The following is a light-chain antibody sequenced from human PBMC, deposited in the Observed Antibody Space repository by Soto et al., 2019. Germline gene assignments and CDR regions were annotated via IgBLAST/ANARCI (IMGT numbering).Light chain of an antibody. J-gene: IGKJ2*01. V-gene: IGKV1-17*01. CDR3: LQHNTYPYT. CDR1: QGISNL. CDR2: AAS. Sequence: DIQMTQSPSSLSASVGDRVTITCRASQGISNLLGWFQHKPGKAPKRLIYAASSLQGGVPSRFSGSGSGTEFTLTITGLQPEDFADYYRLQHNTYPYTFGQGTKLEIK.